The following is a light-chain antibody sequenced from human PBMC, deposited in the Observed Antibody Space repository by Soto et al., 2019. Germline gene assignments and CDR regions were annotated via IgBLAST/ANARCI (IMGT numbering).Light chain of an antibody. CDR1: QSISTW. V-gene: IGKV1-5*03. Sequence: DIQMTQSPSTLSASVGDRVTITCRASQSISTWLAWYQQKPGKAPRLLIYKASNLESAVPSRFSGSGSGTEFTLTISSLRPDDFATYYCQQYNTYSPFGQGTKVEMK. CDR2: KAS. J-gene: IGKJ1*01. CDR3: QQYNTYSP.